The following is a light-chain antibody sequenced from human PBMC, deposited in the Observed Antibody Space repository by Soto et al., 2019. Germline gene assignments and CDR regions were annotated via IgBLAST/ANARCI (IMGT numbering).Light chain of an antibody. Sequence: EIVMTQSPATLSVSPGERATLSCRASQSVSSNLAWYQQKPGQAPRLLIYGASTRATGIPARFSGSGSGTEFTLTISSLQSEDFAVYSCQQYNNWPPETFRQGTKV. J-gene: IGKJ1*01. CDR1: QSVSSN. V-gene: IGKV3-15*01. CDR3: QQYNNWPPET. CDR2: GAS.